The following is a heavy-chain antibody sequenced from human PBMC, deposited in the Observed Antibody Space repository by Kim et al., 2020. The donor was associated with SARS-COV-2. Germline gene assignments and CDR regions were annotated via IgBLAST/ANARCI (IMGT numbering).Heavy chain of an antibody. J-gene: IGHJ4*02. CDR3: AKDRGGLLWFGELLPSYFDY. D-gene: IGHD3-10*01. Sequence: RLHISRDNSKNTMYLQMNSLRAEDTAVYYCAKDRGGLLWFGELLPSYFDYWGQGTLVTVSS. V-gene: IGHV3-23*03.